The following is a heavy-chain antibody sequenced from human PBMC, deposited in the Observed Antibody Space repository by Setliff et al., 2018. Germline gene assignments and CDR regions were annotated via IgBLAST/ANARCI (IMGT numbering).Heavy chain of an antibody. Sequence: SETLSLTCRVSGYFIRSGYNWGWIRQSPGKGLEWIGRIYASGSTKFNPSLESRVTMSVDTSKNQFSLKLTSVTAADTAVYYCATELAYRSGYYVAETLDYWGQGALVTVSS. J-gene: IGHJ4*02. CDR3: ATELAYRSGYYVAETLDY. CDR2: IYASGST. D-gene: IGHD3-22*01. CDR1: GYFIRSGYN. V-gene: IGHV4-38-2*02.